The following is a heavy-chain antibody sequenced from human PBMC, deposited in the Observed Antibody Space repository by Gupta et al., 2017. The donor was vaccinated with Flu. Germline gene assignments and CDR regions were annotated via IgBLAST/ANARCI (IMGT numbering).Heavy chain of an antibody. V-gene: IGHV1-24*01. CDR1: GYTLTELS. Sequence: QVQLVQSGAEVKKPGASVKVSCKVSGYTLTELSMHWVRQAPGQGLEWMGGFDPEDGETIYAQKFQGRVTMTEDTSTDTAYMELSSLRSEDTAVYYCATDVPGQWLDPGEEYFQHWGQGTLVTVSS. CDR3: ATDVPGQWLDPGEEYFQH. D-gene: IGHD6-19*01. J-gene: IGHJ1*01. CDR2: FDPEDGET.